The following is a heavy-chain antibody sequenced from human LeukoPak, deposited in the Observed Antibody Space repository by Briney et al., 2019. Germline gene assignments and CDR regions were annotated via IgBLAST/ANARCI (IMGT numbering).Heavy chain of an antibody. Sequence: PSQTLSLTCAVSGGSISSGGYSWSWIRQPPGKGLEWIGYIYHSGSTYYNPSLKSRVTISVDRSKNQFSLKLSSATAADTAVYYCAREMTGHYYDSSGYFEPWGQGTLVTVSS. D-gene: IGHD3-22*01. CDR1: GGSISSGGYS. J-gene: IGHJ4*02. CDR3: AREMTGHYYDSSGYFEP. CDR2: IYHSGST. V-gene: IGHV4-30-2*01.